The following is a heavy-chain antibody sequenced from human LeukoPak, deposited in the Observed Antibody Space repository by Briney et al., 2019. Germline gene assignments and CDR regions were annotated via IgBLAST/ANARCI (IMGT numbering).Heavy chain of an antibody. Sequence: SETLSLTCTVSGGSISSSSYYWGWIRQPPGKGLEWIGSIYYSGSTYYNPSLTSRVTISVDTSKNQFSLKLSSVTAADTAVYYCARAYSSGWYYFDYWGQGTLVTVSS. D-gene: IGHD6-19*01. V-gene: IGHV4-39*07. CDR3: ARAYSSGWYYFDY. CDR2: IYYSGST. CDR1: GGSISSSSYY. J-gene: IGHJ4*02.